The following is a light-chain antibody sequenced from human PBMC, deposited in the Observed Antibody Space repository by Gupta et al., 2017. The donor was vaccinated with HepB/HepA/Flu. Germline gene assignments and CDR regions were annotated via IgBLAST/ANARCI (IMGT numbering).Light chain of an antibody. V-gene: IGLV3-19*01. Sequence: SSELTQDPAVSVALGQTVRITCQGDILRSYFASWYQQKPGQAPVVVIYGKNNRPSGIPDRFSGSGSGNRASLTITGAQAEDEADYYCNSRDNSGNHHFFGPGTKVTVL. CDR2: GKN. J-gene: IGLJ1*01. CDR3: NSRDNSGNHHF. CDR1: ILRSYF.